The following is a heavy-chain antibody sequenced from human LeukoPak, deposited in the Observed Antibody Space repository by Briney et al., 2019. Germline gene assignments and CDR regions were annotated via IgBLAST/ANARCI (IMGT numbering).Heavy chain of an antibody. Sequence: PSETLSLTCAVYGGSFSGYHWTWIRQTPGKRLEWIGQINYMGATSYNPSFQSRVTISGDTSKNQFSLELTSVTAADTAVYYCARDGVTIFKGGPHWGQGTAVTVSS. CDR2: INYMGAT. J-gene: IGHJ4*02. D-gene: IGHD3-3*02. CDR3: ARDGVTIFKGGPH. V-gene: IGHV4-34*01. CDR1: GGSFSGYH.